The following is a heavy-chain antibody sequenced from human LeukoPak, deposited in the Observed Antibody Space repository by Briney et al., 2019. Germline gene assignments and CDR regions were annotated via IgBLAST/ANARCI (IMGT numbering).Heavy chain of an antibody. D-gene: IGHD3-10*01. V-gene: IGHV3-30*02. CDR2: IHYDGSNK. Sequence: GGSLRLSCAASGFTFSSYGMHWVRQAPGKGLEWVTFIHYDGSNKYYADSVKGRFTISRDNSKNTLYLQMNSLRAEDTAVYYCAKDAGSGSYLNYWGQGTLVTVSS. CDR1: GFTFSSYG. J-gene: IGHJ4*02. CDR3: AKDAGSGSYLNY.